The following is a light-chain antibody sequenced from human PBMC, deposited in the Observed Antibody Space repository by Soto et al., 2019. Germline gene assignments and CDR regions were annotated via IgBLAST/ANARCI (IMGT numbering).Light chain of an antibody. CDR3: QHYNSPST. CDR1: QSISSW. J-gene: IGKJ1*01. Sequence: DIQMTQTPSTLSASVGDRVTITCRASQSISSWLAWYQQKPGKAPKLLIYDASSLESGVPSRFSGSGSGTEFTLTISSLQPDDFATYYCQHYNSPSTFGQGTKVEIK. V-gene: IGKV1-5*01. CDR2: DAS.